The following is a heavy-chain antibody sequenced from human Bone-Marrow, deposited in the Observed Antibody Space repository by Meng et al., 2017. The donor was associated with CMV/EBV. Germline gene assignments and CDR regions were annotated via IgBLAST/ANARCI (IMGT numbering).Heavy chain of an antibody. CDR2: INSDGSST. D-gene: IGHD1-26*01. V-gene: IGHV3-74*01. Sequence: GESLKISCAASGFTSSSYWMHWVRQAPGKGLVWVSRINSDGSSTSYADSVKGRFTVSRDNAKNTLYLQMNSLRAEDTAVYYCARRAGEVGATFYYYYGMDVWGQGTTVTVSS. CDR3: ARRAGEVGATFYYYYGMDV. J-gene: IGHJ6*02. CDR1: GFTSSSYW.